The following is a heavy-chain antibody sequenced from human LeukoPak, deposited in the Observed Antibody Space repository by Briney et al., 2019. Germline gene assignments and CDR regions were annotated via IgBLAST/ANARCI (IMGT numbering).Heavy chain of an antibody. CDR1: GGSFSGYY. CDR2: INHSGNT. D-gene: IGHD1-1*01. J-gene: IGHJ2*01. Sequence: PSETLSLTCAVYGGSFSGYYWSWIRQPPGKGLEWIGEINHSGNTNYNPSLKSRVTISVDTSKNQFSLKLTSVTAANTAVYYCARSRQYNSSLFWNFDLWGRGTLVTVSS. V-gene: IGHV4-34*01. CDR3: ARSRQYNSSLFWNFDL.